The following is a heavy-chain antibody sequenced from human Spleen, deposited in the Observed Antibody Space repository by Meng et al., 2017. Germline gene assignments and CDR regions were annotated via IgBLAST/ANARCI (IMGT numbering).Heavy chain of an antibody. V-gene: IGHV3-11*01. CDR3: AREKMATLNY. J-gene: IGHJ4*02. CDR2: ISDGGSII. CDR1: GFTFRYYY. D-gene: IGHD5-24*01. Sequence: QVQLVEAGVGLVKPGGSLRLSCVASGFTFRYYYMGWIRQAPGKGLEWVSYISDGGSIIYYADSVKGRFTVSRDDAMNSLFLQMDSLRAEDTAVYYCAREKMATLNYWGQGTLVTVSS.